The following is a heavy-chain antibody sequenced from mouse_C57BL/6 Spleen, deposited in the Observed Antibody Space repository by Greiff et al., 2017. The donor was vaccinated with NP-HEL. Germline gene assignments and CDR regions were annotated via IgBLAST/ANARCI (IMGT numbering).Heavy chain of an antibody. D-gene: IGHD4-1*01. CDR3: ARLGRNRYFDV. V-gene: IGHV5-6*01. CDR1: GFTFSSYG. J-gene: IGHJ1*03. Sequence: EVQVVESGGDLVKPGGSLKLSCAASGFTFSSYGMSWVRQTPDKRLEWVATISSGGSYTYYPDSVKGRFTISRDNAKNTLYLQMSSMKCEDTAMYYCARLGRNRYFDVWGTGTTVTVSS. CDR2: ISSGGSYT.